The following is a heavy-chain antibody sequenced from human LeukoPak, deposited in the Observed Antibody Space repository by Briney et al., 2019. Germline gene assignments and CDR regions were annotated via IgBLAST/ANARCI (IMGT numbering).Heavy chain of an antibody. D-gene: IGHD3-22*01. Sequence: ASVKVSFKASGYTFTSYYMHWVRQAPGQGLEWIGIINPSGGSTSYAQKFQGRVTMTRDTSTSTVYMELSSLRSADTAVYYCARDSLYYYDSSGYSPGFDYWGQGTLVTVSS. CDR1: GYTFTSYY. CDR2: INPSGGST. J-gene: IGHJ4*02. V-gene: IGHV1-46*01. CDR3: ARDSLYYYDSSGYSPGFDY.